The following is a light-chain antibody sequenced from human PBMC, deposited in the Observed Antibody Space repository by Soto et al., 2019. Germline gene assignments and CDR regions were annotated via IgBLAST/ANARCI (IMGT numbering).Light chain of an antibody. CDR3: QQYNSYS. CDR2: HAS. Sequence: DLQSTQSPSTLPASVGARVTITCRASQSISNWLAWYQQKPGTAPKVLIYHASNLQSGVPSRFSGSGSGTEFSITISRLQPDDFSTDYCQQYNSYSFGQGTKVDNK. V-gene: IGKV1-5*01. CDR1: QSISNW. J-gene: IGKJ1*01.